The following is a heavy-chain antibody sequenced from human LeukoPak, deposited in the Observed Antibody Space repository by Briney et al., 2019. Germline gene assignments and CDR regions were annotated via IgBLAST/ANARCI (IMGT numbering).Heavy chain of an antibody. CDR1: GGSISSSSYY. V-gene: IGHV4-39*07. J-gene: IGHJ6*03. Sequence: SETLSLTCTVSGGSISSSSYYWGWIRQPPGKGLEWIGSIYYSGSTYYNPSLKSRVTISVDTSKNQFSLKLSSVTAADTAVYYCAREGYDILTGYGIVYYYYYYMDVWGKGTTVTISS. D-gene: IGHD3-9*01. CDR3: AREGYDILTGYGIVYYYYYYMDV. CDR2: IYYSGST.